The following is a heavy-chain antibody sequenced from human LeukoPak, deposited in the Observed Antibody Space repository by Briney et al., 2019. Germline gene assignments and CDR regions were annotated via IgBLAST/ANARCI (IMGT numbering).Heavy chain of an antibody. CDR1: GASISSTSYC. V-gene: IGHV4-61*09. CDR2: IHTSGST. J-gene: IGHJ6*03. Sequence: SETLSLTCTVSGASISSTSYCWGWIRQPAGKGLEWIGHIHTSGSTNYNPSLKSRVTISVDTSKNQFSLKLSSVTAADTAVYYCARSKTYGSGSYYSAYYYMDVWGKGTTVTISS. CDR3: ARSKTYGSGSYYSAYYYMDV. D-gene: IGHD3-10*01.